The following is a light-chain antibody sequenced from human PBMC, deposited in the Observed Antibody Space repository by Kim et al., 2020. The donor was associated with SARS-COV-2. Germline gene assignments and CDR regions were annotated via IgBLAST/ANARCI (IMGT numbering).Light chain of an antibody. V-gene: IGLV3-25*03. Sequence: SYELTQPPSVSVSPGKTARITCSGDALPKQYAYWYQHKPGQAPLQVIYKDTERPSGIPERFSGSSSGTTVTLTITAAQTEDEADYSCQSADITGTFYVFGTGTKVTVL. J-gene: IGLJ1*01. CDR1: ALPKQY. CDR3: QSADITGTFYV. CDR2: KDT.